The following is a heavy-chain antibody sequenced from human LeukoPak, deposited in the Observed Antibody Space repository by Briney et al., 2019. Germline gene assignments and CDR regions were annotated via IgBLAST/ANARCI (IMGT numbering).Heavy chain of an antibody. D-gene: IGHD5-18*01. CDR1: GFTFSSYW. J-gene: IGHJ4*02. V-gene: IGHV3-7*01. CDR3: ARDRYGDY. CDR2: IKQDGSEK. Sequence: QTGGSLRLSCAASGFTFSSYWMTWVRQAPGKGLEWVANIKQDGSEKNYVDSVKGRFTTSRDNAKNSLYLQMNSLRAEDTAVYSCARDRYGDYWGQGTLVTVSS.